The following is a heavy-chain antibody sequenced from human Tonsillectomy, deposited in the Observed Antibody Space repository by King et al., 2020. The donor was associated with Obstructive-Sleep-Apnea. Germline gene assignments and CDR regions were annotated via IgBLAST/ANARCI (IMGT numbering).Heavy chain of an antibody. CDR2: IDPSDSYS. CDR1: GYTFTNFW. V-gene: IGHV5-10-1*01. CDR3: ATHGSGYSSSAPDP. J-gene: IGHJ5*02. Sequence: QLVQSGAEVKKPGESLRISCKGSGYTFTNFWISWVRQMPGKGLEWMGKIDPSDSYSNYKPSFQGHVTFSADKTINTAYLQWRSLQASDTAIYYCATHGSGYSSSAPDPWGQGTLVTVSS. D-gene: IGHD6-13*01.